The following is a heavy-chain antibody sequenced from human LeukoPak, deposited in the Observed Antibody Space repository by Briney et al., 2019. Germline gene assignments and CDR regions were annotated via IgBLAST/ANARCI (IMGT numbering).Heavy chain of an antibody. D-gene: IGHD2-15*01. J-gene: IGHJ4*02. V-gene: IGHV5-51*01. CDR1: RYSFTSYW. CDR3: ARFVGGCSGGCYSDY. Sequence: GESLKISCKGSRYSFTSYWIGWVRQMPGKGLEWMGIIYPGDSDTRYSPSFQGQVTISADKSISTAYLQWNSLKASDTAMYYCARFVGGCSGGCYSDYWGQGTLVTVSS. CDR2: IYPGDSDT.